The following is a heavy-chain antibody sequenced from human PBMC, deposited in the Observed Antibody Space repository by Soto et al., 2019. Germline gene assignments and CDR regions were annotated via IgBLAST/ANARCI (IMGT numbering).Heavy chain of an antibody. V-gene: IGHV3-30*18. CDR2: ISYDGSNK. CDR1: GFTFSSYG. Sequence: QVQLVESGGGVVQPGRSLRLSCAASGFTFSSYGMHWVRQAPGKGLEWVAVISYDGSNKYYADSVKGRFTISRDNSKNTLYLQMNSLTAEDTAVYYCAKRPRGSSGWTLPFDYWGQGTLVTVSS. J-gene: IGHJ4*02. D-gene: IGHD6-19*01. CDR3: AKRPRGSSGWTLPFDY.